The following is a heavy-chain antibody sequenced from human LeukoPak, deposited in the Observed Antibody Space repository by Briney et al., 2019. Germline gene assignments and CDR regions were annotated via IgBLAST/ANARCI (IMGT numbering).Heavy chain of an antibody. CDR3: AKEYNDYDYTNLDY. CDR2: ISGSGGTT. CDR1: GFMFSSYV. Sequence: GGSLRLSCEASGFMFSSYVMSWVRQAPGKGLEWVSLISGSGGTTYYADSVKGRFTISRDNSKNTLYLQMNNLRAEDTAIYYCAKEYNDYDYTNLDYWGQGTLVTVSS. J-gene: IGHJ4*02. D-gene: IGHD5-12*01. V-gene: IGHV3-23*01.